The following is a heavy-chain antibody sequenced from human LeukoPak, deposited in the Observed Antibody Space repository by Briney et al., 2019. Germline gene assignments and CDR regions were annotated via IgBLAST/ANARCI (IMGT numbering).Heavy chain of an antibody. D-gene: IGHD2-15*01. J-gene: IGHJ6*02. CDR1: GFTVSSNY. Sequence: GGSLRLSCAASGFTVSSNYMSWVRQAPGKGLEWVSVFYSGGSTYYADSVKGRFTISRDNSKNTLYLQMNSLRAEDTAVYYCAREYCSGGSCYGYYGMDVWGQGTTVTVSS. CDR2: FYSGGST. V-gene: IGHV3-53*01. CDR3: AREYCSGGSCYGYYGMDV.